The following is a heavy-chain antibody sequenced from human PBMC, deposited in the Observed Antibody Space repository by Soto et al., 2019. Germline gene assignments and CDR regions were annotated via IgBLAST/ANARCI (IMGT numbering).Heavy chain of an antibody. CDR3: ARVVPATRYFES. J-gene: IGHJ4*02. V-gene: IGHV4-30-2*01. CDR1: GGSIINDNYS. Sequence: SETLSLTCTVSGGSIINDNYSWSWVRQPPGKGLEWIGYIYHSGTTYYNPSLNSRVTISVDGSSNQFSLKLTSVMAADTAVYDCARVVPATRYFESWGRGILVTVS. CDR2: IYHSGTT. D-gene: IGHD2-15*01.